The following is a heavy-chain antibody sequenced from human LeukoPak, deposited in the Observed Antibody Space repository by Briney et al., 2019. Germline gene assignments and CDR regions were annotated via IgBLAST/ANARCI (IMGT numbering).Heavy chain of an antibody. D-gene: IGHD1-26*01. J-gene: IGHJ4*02. Sequence: SQTLSLTCTVSGGSISSGGYYWSWIRQPPGKGLEWIGSTYYSGSTYYNPSLKSRVTIFVDTSKNQFSLKLSSVTAADTAVYYCARHVGSGSYFDYWGQGTLVTVSS. V-gene: IGHV4-39*01. CDR3: ARHVGSGSYFDY. CDR1: GGSISSGGYY. CDR2: TYYSGST.